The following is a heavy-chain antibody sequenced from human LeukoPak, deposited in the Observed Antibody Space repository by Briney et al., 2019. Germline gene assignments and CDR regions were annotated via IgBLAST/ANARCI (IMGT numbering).Heavy chain of an antibody. CDR1: GFTFSSHW. J-gene: IGHJ5*02. D-gene: IGHD1-26*01. CDR2: ISYDGSNK. CDR3: ARRIA. V-gene: IGHV3-30-3*01. Sequence: GGSLRLSCAASGFTFSSHWMNWVRQAPGKGLEWVAVISYDGSNKYYADSVKGRFTISRDNSKNTLYLQMNSLRAEDTAVYYCARRIAWGQGTLVTVSS.